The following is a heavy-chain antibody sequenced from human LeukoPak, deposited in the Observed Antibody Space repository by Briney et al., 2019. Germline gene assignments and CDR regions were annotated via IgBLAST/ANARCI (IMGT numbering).Heavy chain of an antibody. CDR1: GGTFSSYA. J-gene: IGHJ4*02. D-gene: IGHD1-1*01. CDR2: IIPIFGTA. CDR3: ARANWNDSTYFDY. Sequence: GASVKVSCKASGGTFSSYAISWVRQAPGQGLEWMGGIIPIFGTANYAQKLQGRVTMTTDTSTSTAYMELRSLRSDDTAVYYCARANWNDSTYFDYWGQGTLVTVSS. V-gene: IGHV1-69*05.